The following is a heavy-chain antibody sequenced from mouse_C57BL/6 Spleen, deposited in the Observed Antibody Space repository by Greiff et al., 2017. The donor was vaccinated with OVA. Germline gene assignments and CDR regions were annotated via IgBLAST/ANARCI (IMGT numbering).Heavy chain of an antibody. V-gene: IGHV14-4*01. Sequence: EVQLQQSGAELVRPGASVKLSCTASGFNIQDDYMHWVKQRPEQGLEWIGWIDPENGDTEYASKFQGKATITADTSSNTAYLQLSSLTSEDTAVYYCTGGNYPWFAYWGQGTLVTVSA. D-gene: IGHD2-1*01. CDR2: IDPENGDT. CDR1: GFNIQDDY. J-gene: IGHJ3*01. CDR3: TGGNYPWFAY.